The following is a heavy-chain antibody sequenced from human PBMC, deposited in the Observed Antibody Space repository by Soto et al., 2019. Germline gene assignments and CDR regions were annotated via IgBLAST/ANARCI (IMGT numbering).Heavy chain of an antibody. CDR3: GNLLLSGAP. CDR1: RFTFSSYG. CDR2: ISYDGSNK. V-gene: IGHV3-30*18. Sequence: QVQLVESGGGVVQPGRSLRLSCAASRFTFSSYGMHWVLQAPGKGLEWVAFISYDGSNKYYADSVKGRFTISRDNSKNTLFLQMDSLRAEDTAVYYCGNLLLSGAPWGQGTLVTVSS. D-gene: IGHD3-10*01. J-gene: IGHJ5*02.